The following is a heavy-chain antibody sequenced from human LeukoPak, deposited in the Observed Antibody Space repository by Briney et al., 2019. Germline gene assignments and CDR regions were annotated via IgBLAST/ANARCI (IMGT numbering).Heavy chain of an antibody. CDR3: ARDGWAARPGNWFDP. J-gene: IGHJ5*02. CDR1: GGSITSYY. Sequence: PSETLSLTCTVSGGSITSYYWSWIRQPAEKGLEWIGRIYTSGSTNYNPSLKSRVTMSLDTSKNQFSLKLTSVTAADTAVYYCARDGWAARPGNWFDPWGQGTLVTVSS. V-gene: IGHV4-4*07. CDR2: IYTSGST. D-gene: IGHD6-6*01.